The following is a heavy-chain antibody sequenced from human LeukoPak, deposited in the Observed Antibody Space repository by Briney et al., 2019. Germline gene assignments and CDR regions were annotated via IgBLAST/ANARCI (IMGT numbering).Heavy chain of an antibody. CDR2: IHDSGNT. Sequence: PSETLSLTCTVSGGSLSNYYWSWIRQPPGKGLEWIGHIHDSGNTTYNPSLKSRVTISVDTSKNQFSPKLSSVTAADTAVYYCARGRIGGPKAPFDYWGQGTLVTVSS. V-gene: IGHV4-59*01. D-gene: IGHD3-16*01. CDR1: GGSLSNYY. J-gene: IGHJ4*02. CDR3: ARGRIGGPKAPFDY.